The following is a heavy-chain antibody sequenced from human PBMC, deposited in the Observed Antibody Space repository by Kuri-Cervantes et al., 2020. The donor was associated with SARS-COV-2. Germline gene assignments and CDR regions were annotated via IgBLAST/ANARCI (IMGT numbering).Heavy chain of an antibody. CDR1: GFTFSSYG. V-gene: IGHV3-30*03. J-gene: IGHJ5*02. CDR2: ISYDGSNK. Sequence: GGSLRLSCAASGFTFSSYGMHWVRQAPGKGLEWVAVISYDGSNKYYADSVKGRFTISRDNSKNTLYLQMNSLSAEDTAVYYCARDMSKGQWLERGWFDPWGQGTLVTVSS. CDR3: ARDMSKGQWLERGWFDP. D-gene: IGHD6-19*01.